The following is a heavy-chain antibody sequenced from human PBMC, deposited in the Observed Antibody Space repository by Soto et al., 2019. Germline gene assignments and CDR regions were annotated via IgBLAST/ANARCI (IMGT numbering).Heavy chain of an antibody. D-gene: IGHD3-10*01. J-gene: IGHJ3*02. CDR3: ARGASMVRGVILDAFDI. CDR2: INADNGNT. V-gene: IGHV1-3*01. Sequence: QVQLVQSGAEVKKPGASVKVSCKASGYTFTSYTMHWVRQAPGQRLEWMGWINADNGNTKYSQKFQGRVTITRDTSARTAYMELGSLRSEDTAVYYCARGASMVRGVILDAFDIWGQGTMVTVSS. CDR1: GYTFTSYT.